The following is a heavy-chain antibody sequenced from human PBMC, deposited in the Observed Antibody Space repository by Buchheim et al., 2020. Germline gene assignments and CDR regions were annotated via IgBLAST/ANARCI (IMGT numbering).Heavy chain of an antibody. CDR2: IFPGDSDA. D-gene: IGHD4-23*01. CDR1: GDSFSAYW. J-gene: IGHJ4*02. Sequence: EIQLVQSGAEVKKPGESLQISCRGFGDSFSAYWIAWVRQKPGRGLEWMGLIFPGDSDARYSPSFQGQVTFSVDKSISTAYVHWSSLKASDTAVYYCARRTDNTRWYLLSDWGLGTL. CDR3: ARRTDNTRWYLLSD. V-gene: IGHV5-51*01.